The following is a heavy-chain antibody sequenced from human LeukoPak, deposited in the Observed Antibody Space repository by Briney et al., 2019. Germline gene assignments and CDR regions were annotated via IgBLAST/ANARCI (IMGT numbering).Heavy chain of an antibody. Sequence: GGSLRLSCAASGFTVSSNYMSWVRQAPGKGLEWVSSISSSSTYIYYADSVKGRFTISRDNARNSLYLQLNSLRAEDTAVYYCAKWSDELLFDPWGQGTLVTVSS. CDR1: GFTVSSNY. D-gene: IGHD1-26*01. V-gene: IGHV3-21*01. CDR3: AKWSDELLFDP. CDR2: ISSSSTYI. J-gene: IGHJ5*02.